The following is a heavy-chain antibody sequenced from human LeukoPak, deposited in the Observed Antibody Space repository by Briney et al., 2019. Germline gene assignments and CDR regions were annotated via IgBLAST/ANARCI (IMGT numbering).Heavy chain of an antibody. D-gene: IGHD1-26*01. CDR3: ARDLSGSYLLYYFDY. J-gene: IGHJ4*02. CDR2: INPNSGGT. CDR1: GYTFTGYY. V-gene: IGHV1-2*02. Sequence: APVKVSCKASGYTFTGYYMHWVRQAPGQGLEWMGWINPNSGGTNYAQKFQGRVTMTRDTSISTAYMELSRLRSDDTAVYYCARDLSGSYLLYYFDYWGQGTLVTVSS.